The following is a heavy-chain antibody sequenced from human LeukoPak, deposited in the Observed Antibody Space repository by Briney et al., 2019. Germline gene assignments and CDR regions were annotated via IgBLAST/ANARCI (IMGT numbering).Heavy chain of an antibody. V-gene: IGHV4-31*03. CDR1: GGSISSGGYY. CDR2: IYYSGST. D-gene: IGHD4-17*01. Sequence: SQTLSLTCTVSGGSISSGGYYWSWIRQHPGKGLEWIGYIYYSGSTYYNPSLKSRVTISVDTSKNQFSLKLSSVTAADTAVYYCARGLTTVTFPDASDIWGQGTMVTVSS. CDR3: ARGLTTVTFPDASDI. J-gene: IGHJ3*02.